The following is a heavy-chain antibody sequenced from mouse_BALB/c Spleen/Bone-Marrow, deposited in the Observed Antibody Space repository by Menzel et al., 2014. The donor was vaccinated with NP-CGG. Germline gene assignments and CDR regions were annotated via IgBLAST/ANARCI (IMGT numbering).Heavy chain of an antibody. CDR1: GYSITSGYS. Sequence: EVHLVESGPDLVKPSQSLSLTCTVTGYSITSGYSWHWIRQFSGNKLEWMGYIHYSGSTNYNPSLKSRISITRDTSKNQFFLQLNSVTTEDTATYYCARDYYGWFAYWGQGTLVTVSA. CDR3: ARDYYGWFAY. J-gene: IGHJ3*01. CDR2: IHYSGST. D-gene: IGHD1-1*01. V-gene: IGHV3-1*02.